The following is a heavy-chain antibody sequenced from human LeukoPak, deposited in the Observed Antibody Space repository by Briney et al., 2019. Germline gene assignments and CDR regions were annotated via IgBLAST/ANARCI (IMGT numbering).Heavy chain of an antibody. D-gene: IGHD1-26*01. J-gene: IGHJ4*02. V-gene: IGHV3-33*01. CDR3: ARPLVGAALDY. Sequence: GRSLRLSCAASGFTFSRYGMHWVRQAPGKGLEWVAVIWYDGSNEYYADSVKGRFTIFRDNSKNTLHLQMNSLRAEDTAVYYCARPLVGAALDYWGQGTPVTVSS. CDR2: IWYDGSNE. CDR1: GFTFSRYG.